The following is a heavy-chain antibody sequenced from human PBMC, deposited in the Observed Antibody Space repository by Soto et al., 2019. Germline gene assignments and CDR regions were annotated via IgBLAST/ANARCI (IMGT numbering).Heavy chain of an antibody. V-gene: IGHV5-10-1*01. CDR2: IDPSESYT. D-gene: IGHD6-13*01. J-gene: IGHJ5*02. CDR3: DISRQQQPINWVDP. Sequence: EVQLVQSGAEVKKPGEALRISCKGSGYSFTSYWINWVRKMPVKVLEWVGRIDPSESYTTYSPSFQGHVTISADKSIRTAYLQWSSLKASDTAIYYCDISRQQQPINWVDPWGQGTLVTVSS. CDR1: GYSFTSYW.